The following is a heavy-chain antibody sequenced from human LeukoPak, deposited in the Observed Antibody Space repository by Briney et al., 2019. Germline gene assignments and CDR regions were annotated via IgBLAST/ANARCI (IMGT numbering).Heavy chain of an antibody. CDR1: GFTFSTYS. J-gene: IGHJ4*02. Sequence: PGGSLRLSCAASGFTFSTYSGNWLRQAPGKGLEWVSSISDDSNYIFYAGSVKGRFTISRDNAKNSLYLQMNSLTAEDSAVYYCASRRGSNRPFDYWGQGTLVTVSS. D-gene: IGHD1-26*01. V-gene: IGHV3-21*01. CDR3: ASRRGSNRPFDY. CDR2: ISDDSNYI.